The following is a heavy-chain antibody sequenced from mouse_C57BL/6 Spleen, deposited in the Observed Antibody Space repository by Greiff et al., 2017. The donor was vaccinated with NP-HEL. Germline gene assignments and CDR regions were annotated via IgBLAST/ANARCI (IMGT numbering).Heavy chain of an antibody. CDR3: ARGPYYGSREALDY. CDR1: GFTFSDYY. CDR2: INYDGSST. D-gene: IGHD1-1*01. J-gene: IGHJ2*01. V-gene: IGHV5-16*01. Sequence: EVQLVESEGGLVQPGSSMKLSCTASGFTFSDYYMAWVRQVPEKGLEWVANINYDGSSTYYLDSLKSRFIISRDNAKNILYLQMSSLKSEDTATYYCARGPYYGSREALDYWGQGTTLTVSS.